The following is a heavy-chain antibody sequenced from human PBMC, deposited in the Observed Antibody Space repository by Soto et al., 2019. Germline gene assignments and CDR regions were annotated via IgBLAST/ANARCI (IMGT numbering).Heavy chain of an antibody. CDR1: GFTLTSYW. D-gene: IGHD2-21*02. J-gene: IGHJ4*02. V-gene: IGHV3-74*01. CDR2: INGVGRYA. Sequence: EVQLVESGGGIVQPGGYLRLPCAASGFTLTSYWMHWVRQVPGKGLVWVSRINGVGRYASYEDFVKGRFTISRNNANNTVHLQMNSLSAEDTEVYYCARDYTAAVTPGDDFDYWGQGIPVTVSS. CDR3: ARDYTAAVTPGDDFDY.